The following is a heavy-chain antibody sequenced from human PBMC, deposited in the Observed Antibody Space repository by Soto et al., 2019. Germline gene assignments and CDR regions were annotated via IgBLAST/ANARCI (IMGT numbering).Heavy chain of an antibody. CDR1: GGYVRGGYYS. Sequence: SETVSLSCAVGGGYVRGGYYSWSWIRQPPGKGLEWIGFIYNSGSTYYNSSLKSRVTISVDRSKNHFFLNLASVTAADTAVYYCATYRKLFQIWGQGTKVTVSS. CDR3: ATYRKLFQI. J-gene: IGHJ3*02. CDR2: IYNSGST. V-gene: IGHV4-30-2*01.